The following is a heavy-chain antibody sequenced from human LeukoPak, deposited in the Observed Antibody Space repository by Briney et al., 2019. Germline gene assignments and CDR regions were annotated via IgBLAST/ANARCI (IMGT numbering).Heavy chain of an antibody. CDR1: GFIFNRYS. CDR3: ARAYSESYGLGYYYMDV. Sequence: PGGSLRLSCAASGFIFNRYSMNWVRQAPGKGLEWVSSISSSSSYIYYAHSVKGRFTISRDNAKNSLYLQMNTLRAEDTAVYYCARAYSESYGLGYYYMDVWGKGTTVTISS. J-gene: IGHJ6*03. CDR2: ISSSSSYI. D-gene: IGHD1-26*01. V-gene: IGHV3-21*01.